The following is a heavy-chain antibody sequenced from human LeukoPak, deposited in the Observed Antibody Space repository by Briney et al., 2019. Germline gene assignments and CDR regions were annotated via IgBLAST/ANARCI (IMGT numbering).Heavy chain of an antibody. CDR3: ARDRHRYRGTNGDGDAFDI. V-gene: IGHV3-53*01. D-gene: IGHD1-7*01. Sequence: GGSLRLSCAASGFNVSSNYISWGRRATGKGVERVSTFYSDGSIFHAVSVKGRFYMSRDNSKNTLDLQMNSLRADDTAVYFCARDRHRYRGTNGDGDAFDIWGQGTMVTVTS. J-gene: IGHJ3*02. CDR1: GFNVSSNY. CDR2: FYSDGSI.